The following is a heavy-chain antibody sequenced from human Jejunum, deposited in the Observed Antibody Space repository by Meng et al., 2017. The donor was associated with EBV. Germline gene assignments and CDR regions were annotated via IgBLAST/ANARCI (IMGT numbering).Heavy chain of an antibody. CDR3: AKDGEGY. V-gene: IGHV3-30*18. Sequence: QVQLVESGGGVVQPGRSLRLSCAASGFTFSSSGMQWVRQAPGKGLEWVAAISLDGGNKLYADFAKGRFTTSRDNSKNTLYLQMNSLTAEDTAVYYCAKDGEGYWGQGTLVTVSS. D-gene: IGHD3-10*01. CDR2: ISLDGGNK. CDR1: GFTFSSSG. J-gene: IGHJ4*02.